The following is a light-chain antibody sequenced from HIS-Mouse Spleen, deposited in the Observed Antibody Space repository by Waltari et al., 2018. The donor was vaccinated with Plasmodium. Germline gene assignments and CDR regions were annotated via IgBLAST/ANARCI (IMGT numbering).Light chain of an antibody. Sequence: QSVLTQPPSASGTPGQRVTISCSGSSSNIGSNYVYWYQQLPGTAPKLLNYRNNRRPSGVPDRCAGSKSGTSASLAISWLRSEDEADYYCAAWDDSLSGLFGGGTKLTVL. CDR1: SSNIGSNY. J-gene: IGLJ3*02. CDR2: RNN. CDR3: AAWDDSLSGL. V-gene: IGLV1-47*01.